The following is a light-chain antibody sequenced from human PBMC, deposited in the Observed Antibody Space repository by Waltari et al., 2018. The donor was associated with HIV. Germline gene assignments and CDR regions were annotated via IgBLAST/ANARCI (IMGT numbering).Light chain of an antibody. CDR2: EAT. Sequence: QSALTQPPSASGSPGQSVTISCTGTSRDVGGYNFVSWYQQPPGKAPKLLIFEATKRPSGVPDRFSGSKSGNTASLTVSGLQAEDEADYYCSSYAGSSTLMFGGGTKLTVL. CDR3: SSYAGSSTLM. V-gene: IGLV2-8*01. CDR1: SRDVGGYNF. J-gene: IGLJ3*02.